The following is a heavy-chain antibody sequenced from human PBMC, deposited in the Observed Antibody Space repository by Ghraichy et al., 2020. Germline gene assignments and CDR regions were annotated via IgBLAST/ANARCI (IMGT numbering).Heavy chain of an antibody. CDR3: ARSRVGVTAFFDS. CDR1: GFTFDNYA. D-gene: IGHD2-21*02. Sequence: GGSLRLSCAASGFTFDNYAMTWVRQAPGKGLVWVSSVSRSGATTFYADSVKGRFTVSRDNSKNMTFLQMTSLKVDDMATYFCARSRVGVTAFFDSWGPGTLVSVSS. V-gene: IGHV3-23*01. CDR2: VSRSGATT. J-gene: IGHJ4*02.